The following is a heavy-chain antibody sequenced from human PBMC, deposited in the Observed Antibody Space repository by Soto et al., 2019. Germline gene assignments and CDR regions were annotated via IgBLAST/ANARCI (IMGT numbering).Heavy chain of an antibody. CDR3: ARSVFP. CDR2: IYYSKST. Sequence: SETLSLTCTFSGVSISSGGYYWSWIRQHPGKGLEWIGYIYYSKSTYYNPSLKSRVTISLDTSKNQFSLKLTSVTAADTAVYYCARSVFPWGQGTLVTVSS. CDR1: GVSISSGGYY. J-gene: IGHJ5*02. V-gene: IGHV4-31*03.